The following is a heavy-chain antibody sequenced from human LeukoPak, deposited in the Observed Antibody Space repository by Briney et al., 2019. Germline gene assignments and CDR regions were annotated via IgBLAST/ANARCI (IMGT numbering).Heavy chain of an antibody. J-gene: IGHJ4*02. V-gene: IGHV3-30*18. D-gene: IGHD2-2*01. Sequence: GKSLRLSCAASGFTFNNYGMHWVRQAPGKGLVWVAVISYDGRNIHYPDSVKGRFTISRDISTDTLWLQMDSLRTEDTAVYYCAKGPLRGTAAAIDYWGQGTLVTVSS. CDR1: GFTFNNYG. CDR2: ISYDGRNI. CDR3: AKGPLRGTAAAIDY.